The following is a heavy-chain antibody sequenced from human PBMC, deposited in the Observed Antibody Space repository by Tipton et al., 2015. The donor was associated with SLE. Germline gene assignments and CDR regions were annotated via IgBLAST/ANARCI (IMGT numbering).Heavy chain of an antibody. Sequence: TLSLTCTVSGGSISSHCWSWIRQPPGKGLEWIGYNYYSGSTNYNPSLKSRVTISVDTSTNQISLKLSSVTAADTAVYYCARYPESNYHWFGPWGQGALVTVSS. CDR3: ARYPESNYHWFGP. D-gene: IGHD4-11*01. V-gene: IGHV4-59*11. CDR1: GGSISSHC. J-gene: IGHJ5*02. CDR2: NYYSGST.